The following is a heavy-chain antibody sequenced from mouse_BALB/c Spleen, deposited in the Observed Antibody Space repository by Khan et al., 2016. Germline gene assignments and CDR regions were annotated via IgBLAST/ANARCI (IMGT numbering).Heavy chain of an antibody. Sequence: QVQLKQSGPELVKPGASVNMSCKASGYTFTDYVIGWVKQRTGQGLEWIGEIYPGSNNIYYNEKFKDKATLTADKSSSTAYMQLSSLTSEDSAVYYCARSRRMGGNYLFDYWGQGTTLTVSS. CDR2: IYPGSNNI. CDR3: ARSRRMGGNYLFDY. J-gene: IGHJ2*01. D-gene: IGHD2-1*01. CDR1: GYTFTDYV. V-gene: IGHV1-77*01.